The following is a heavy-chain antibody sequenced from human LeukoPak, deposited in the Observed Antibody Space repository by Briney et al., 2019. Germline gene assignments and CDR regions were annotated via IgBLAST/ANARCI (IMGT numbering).Heavy chain of an antibody. CDR1: GYTFTGYY. CDR2: INPSGGST. Sequence: ASVKVSCKASGYTFTGYYLHWLRQAPGQGLEWMGIINPSGGSTRYAQKFQGRVTMTRDTSTSTVYMELSSLRSEDTAVYYCARNPVTTKYFDYWGQGTLVTVSS. J-gene: IGHJ4*02. CDR3: ARNPVTTKYFDY. V-gene: IGHV1-46*01. D-gene: IGHD4-17*01.